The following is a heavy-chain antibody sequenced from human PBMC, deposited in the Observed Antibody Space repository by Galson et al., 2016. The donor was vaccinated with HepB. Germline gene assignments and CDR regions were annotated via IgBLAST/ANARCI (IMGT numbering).Heavy chain of an antibody. CDR1: GGSINNYY. V-gene: IGHV4-59*01. D-gene: IGHD6-19*01. CDR2: VHYSGVA. CDR3: ARGARSSGIFDY. Sequence: LSLTCSVSGGSINNYYWSWIRQPPVKGLEWAGYVHYSGVANHNPSLRGRVTISVDTSKNQFYLKLRSVTAEDTAVYYCARGARSSGIFDYWGQGILVTVSS. J-gene: IGHJ4*02.